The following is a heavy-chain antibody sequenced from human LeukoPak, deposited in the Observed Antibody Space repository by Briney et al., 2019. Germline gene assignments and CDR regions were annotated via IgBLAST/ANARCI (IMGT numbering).Heavy chain of an antibody. D-gene: IGHD6-19*01. CDR2: IYYSGST. Sequence: SETLSLTCTVSGGSISSSSYYWGWIRQPPGKGLEWIGSIYYSGSTYYNPSLKSRVTISVDTSKNQFSLKLSSVTAADTAVYYCARDPSTGWLVKTEFDPWGQGTLVTVSS. CDR1: GGSISSSSYY. V-gene: IGHV4-39*07. CDR3: ARDPSTGWLVKTEFDP. J-gene: IGHJ5*02.